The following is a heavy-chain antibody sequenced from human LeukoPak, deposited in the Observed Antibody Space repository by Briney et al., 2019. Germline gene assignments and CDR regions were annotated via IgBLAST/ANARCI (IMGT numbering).Heavy chain of an antibody. V-gene: IGHV1-18*01. D-gene: IGHD3-10*01. Sequence: ASVKVSCKASGYTFTSYGISWVRQAPGQGLEWMGWISAYNGNTNYAQKLQGRVTMTTDTSTSTAYMELRSLRSDDTAVYYCARLTYYYGSGSYWTHDYWGQGTLVTVSS. CDR2: ISAYNGNT. CDR1: GYTFTSYG. CDR3: ARLTYYYGSGSYWTHDY. J-gene: IGHJ4*02.